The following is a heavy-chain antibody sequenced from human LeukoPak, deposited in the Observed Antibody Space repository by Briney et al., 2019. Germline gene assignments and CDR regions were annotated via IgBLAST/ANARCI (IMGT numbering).Heavy chain of an antibody. CDR2: ISRSGSAM. CDR1: GFTFSSYE. Sequence: GGSLRLSCAASGFTFSSYEMNWVRQAPGTGLEWVSYISRSGSAMLYADSVKGRFTISRDNAKNSLYLQMNSLRAEDTAVYYCARVGDSTIDYWGQGTLVTVSS. CDR3: ARVGDSTIDY. V-gene: IGHV3-48*03. D-gene: IGHD2-21*02. J-gene: IGHJ4*02.